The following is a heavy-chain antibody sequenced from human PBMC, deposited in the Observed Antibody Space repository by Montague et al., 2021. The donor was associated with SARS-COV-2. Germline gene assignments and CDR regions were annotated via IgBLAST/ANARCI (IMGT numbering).Heavy chain of an antibody. D-gene: IGHD3-16*01. J-gene: IGHJ4*02. CDR1: GDSISSYY. CDR2: IYYTGSA. V-gene: IGHV4-59*01. CDR3: ARARTTCFIAKCVNYFDY. Sequence: SETLSLTCSVSGDSISSYYWSWIRQSPGRGLDWIGHIYYTGSAKYNPSLKGRVSISVDTSRRQFSLNLTSVTAADTAVYYCARARTTCFIAKCVNYFDYWGQGTQVTVSS.